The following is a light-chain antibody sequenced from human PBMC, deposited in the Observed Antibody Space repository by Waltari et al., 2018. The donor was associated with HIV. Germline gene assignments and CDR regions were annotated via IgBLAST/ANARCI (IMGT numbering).Light chain of an antibody. Sequence: IQMTQSPSSLSASVGARVTITCRASQRISNYLNWYQHNSGQAPNLLIYAASNLQSGVPSRFSGSGSGTDFNLTISNLQPEDLATYYCQQSHSTPRFGQGTKVEIK. J-gene: IGKJ1*01. CDR3: QQSHSTPR. CDR2: AAS. CDR1: QRISNY. V-gene: IGKV1-39*01.